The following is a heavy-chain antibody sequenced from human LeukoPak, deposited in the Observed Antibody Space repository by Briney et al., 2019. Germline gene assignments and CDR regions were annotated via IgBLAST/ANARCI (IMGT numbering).Heavy chain of an antibody. CDR2: ISAYNGNT. CDR1: GYTFTSYG. Sequence: ASVTVSCKASGYTFTSYGISWVRQAPGQGLEWMGWISAYNGNTNYAQKLQGRVTMTTDTSTSTAYMELRSLRSEDTAVYYCARDLEMATTLYWYFDLWGRGTLVTVSS. J-gene: IGHJ2*01. V-gene: IGHV1-18*01. CDR3: ARDLEMATTLYWYFDL. D-gene: IGHD5-24*01.